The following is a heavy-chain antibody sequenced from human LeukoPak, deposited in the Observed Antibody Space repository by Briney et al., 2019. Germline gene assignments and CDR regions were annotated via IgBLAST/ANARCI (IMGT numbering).Heavy chain of an antibody. Sequence: GGSLRLSCAASGFTFSNYWMTRVRQAPGKGLEWVAHVKPDGSEKSYVDSVKSRFTISRDNAQNSLYLQMNSLRAEDTAVYYCARDRGYYVFDYWGQGTLVTVSS. J-gene: IGHJ4*02. D-gene: IGHD3-22*01. CDR3: ARDRGYYVFDY. CDR1: GFTFSNYW. V-gene: IGHV3-7*01. CDR2: VKPDGSEK.